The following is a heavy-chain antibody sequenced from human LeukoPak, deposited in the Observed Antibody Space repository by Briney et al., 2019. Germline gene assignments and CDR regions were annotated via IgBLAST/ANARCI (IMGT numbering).Heavy chain of an antibody. V-gene: IGHV4-30-4*01. CDR1: GGSISSANYY. CDR2: IYFSGST. Sequence: SETLSLTCTVFGGSISSANYYGSWIRQHPGKGLEWIGYIYFSGSTYYNPSLESRVTMSVDTSKNQFSLRLSSVTAADTAVYYCARESSWGSTTYDSNGYYLGAFDIWGQGTMVTVSS. CDR3: ARESSWGSTTYDSNGYYLGAFDI. D-gene: IGHD3-22*01. J-gene: IGHJ3*02.